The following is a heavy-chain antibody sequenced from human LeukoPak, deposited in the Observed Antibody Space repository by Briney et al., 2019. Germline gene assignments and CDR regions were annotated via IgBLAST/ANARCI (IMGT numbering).Heavy chain of an antibody. D-gene: IGHD3-10*01. CDR3: ARIGGSGSYSGHYFDH. Sequence: GGSLRLSCAASGFTFSTYWTHWVRRAPGKGLVWVSRISTDGSVTSYADSVKGRFTISRDNAKNTMYLQTNSLRAEDTAVYYCARIGGSGSYSGHYFDHWGQGTLVTVSS. V-gene: IGHV3-74*01. CDR1: GFTFSTYW. J-gene: IGHJ4*02. CDR2: ISTDGSVT.